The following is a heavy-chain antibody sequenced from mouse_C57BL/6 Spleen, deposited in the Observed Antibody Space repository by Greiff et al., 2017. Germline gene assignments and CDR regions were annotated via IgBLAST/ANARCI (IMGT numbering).Heavy chain of an antibody. CDR2: INPSSGYT. CDR1: GYTFTSYW. Sequence: VQLQQSGAELAKPGASVKLSCKASGYTFTSYWMHWVKQRPGQGLEWIGYINPSSGYTKYNQKFKDKATLTADKSSSTAYMQLSSLTYVASAVYYCARGSISYRYFDVWGTVTTVTVSS. D-gene: IGHD1-1*01. CDR3: ARGSISYRYFDV. J-gene: IGHJ1*03. V-gene: IGHV1-7*01.